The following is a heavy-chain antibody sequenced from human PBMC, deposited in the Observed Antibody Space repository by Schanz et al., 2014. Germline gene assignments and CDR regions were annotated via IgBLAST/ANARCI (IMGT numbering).Heavy chain of an antibody. CDR3: ARGYGDSPTDF. Sequence: QVQLVQSGAEVKKPGSSMKVSCKASGVTFNSYTINWVRQAPGQGLEWMRRIIPILGIANYAQKFQGRVTITADRSTSPAYMKLSSLSSEDSAVYCCARGYGDSPTDFWGQGTLVTVSS. CDR2: IIPILGIA. D-gene: IGHD4-17*01. J-gene: IGHJ4*02. CDR1: GVTFNSYT. V-gene: IGHV1-69*02.